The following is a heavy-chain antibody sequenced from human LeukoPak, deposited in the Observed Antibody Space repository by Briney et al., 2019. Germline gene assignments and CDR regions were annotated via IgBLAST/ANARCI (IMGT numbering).Heavy chain of an antibody. CDR2: INHSGST. CDR1: GGSFSGYY. CDR3: ARERTMRYFDL. J-gene: IGHJ2*01. D-gene: IGHD3-22*01. Sequence: SETLSLTCAVYGGSFSGYYWRWIRQPPGKGLEWLGEINHSGSTNYNPSLKSRVTRSVDTSKNQFSLKLSSVTAADTAVYYCARERTMRYFDLWGRGTLVTVSS. V-gene: IGHV4-34*01.